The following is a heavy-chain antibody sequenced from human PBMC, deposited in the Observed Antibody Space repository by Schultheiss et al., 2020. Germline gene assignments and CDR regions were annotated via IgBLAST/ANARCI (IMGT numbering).Heavy chain of an antibody. CDR1: GFTFSDYY. D-gene: IGHD2-8*01. CDR3: AKESMLVVANWFDP. Sequence: GGSLRLSCAASGFTFSDYYMSWIRQAPGKGLEWVSAISGSGGTTYYADSVKGRFTISRDNSKNTLYLQMDTLRAEDTAVYYCAKESMLVVANWFDPWGQGTLVTVSS. CDR2: ISGSGGTT. V-gene: IGHV3-23*01. J-gene: IGHJ5*02.